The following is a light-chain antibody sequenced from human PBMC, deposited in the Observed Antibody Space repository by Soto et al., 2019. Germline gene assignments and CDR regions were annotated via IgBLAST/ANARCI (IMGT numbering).Light chain of an antibody. J-gene: IGKJ4*01. CDR3: QQYDSSPT. CDR1: QSVSRSY. CDR2: GAS. V-gene: IGKV3-20*01. Sequence: EIVLTQSPDTLSLSPGERATLSCRASQSVSRSYFSSYQQKPGQAPRLLMYGASRMATRIPDRFSGSGSGTDSALTISRLEREDFAVYYYQQYDSSPTFGGGTKVEIK.